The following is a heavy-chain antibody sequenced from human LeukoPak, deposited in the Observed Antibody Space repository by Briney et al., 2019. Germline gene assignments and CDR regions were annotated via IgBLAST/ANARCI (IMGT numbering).Heavy chain of an antibody. J-gene: IGHJ4*02. CDR1: GFPFIGYY. V-gene: IGHV3-11*06. CDR2: IISTGVYT. D-gene: IGHD3-3*01. Sequence: GSLRLSFSASGFPFIGYYMTWIRPAPGKGLEWVSYIISTGVYTNYSDSVKGRFTISRDNAKNSLYLQVNSLRAEDTAEYYCARARVNFWSGSYHVTAPADYWGQGTLVTVSS. CDR3: ARARVNFWSGSYHVTAPADY.